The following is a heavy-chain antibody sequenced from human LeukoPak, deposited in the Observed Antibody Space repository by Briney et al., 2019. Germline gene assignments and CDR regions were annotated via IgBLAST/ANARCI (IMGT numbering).Heavy chain of an antibody. V-gene: IGHV4-31*03. Sequence: PSETLSLTCTVSGGSISSGGYYWSWIRQHPGKGLEWIGYIYYSGSTYYNPSLKSRVTISVDTSKNQFSLKLSSVTAEDTAVYYCARDYRGSADPRNFDYWGQGTLVTVSS. CDR3: ARDYRGSADPRNFDY. CDR2: IYYSGST. J-gene: IGHJ4*02. D-gene: IGHD6-19*01. CDR1: GGSISSGGYY.